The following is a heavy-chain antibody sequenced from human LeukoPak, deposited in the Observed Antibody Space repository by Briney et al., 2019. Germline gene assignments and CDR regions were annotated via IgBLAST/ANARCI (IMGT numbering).Heavy chain of an antibody. CDR1: GGSISSYY. D-gene: IGHD3-10*01. Sequence: PSETLSLTCTVSGGSISSYYWSWIRQPPGKGLEWIGYIYYSGNTNYNPSLKSRVSISVDMSKNQFSLKLSSVTAADTAVYYCAEGRGTYRGEYFQYWGQGTLVTVSS. J-gene: IGHJ1*01. V-gene: IGHV4-59*01. CDR2: IYYSGNT. CDR3: AEGRGTYRGEYFQY.